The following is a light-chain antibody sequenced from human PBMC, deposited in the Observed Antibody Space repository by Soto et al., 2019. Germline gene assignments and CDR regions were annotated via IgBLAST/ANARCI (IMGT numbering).Light chain of an antibody. J-gene: IGLJ1*01. Sequence: QSVLTQPASVSGSPGQSITISCAGTSSDVGAYNYVSWYQQHPGNAPKLVIYDVTNRPSGVSNRFSGSKSGNTASLTISGLQAEDEADYYCCSYASSSTYVFGTGTKVTVL. CDR1: SSDVGAYNY. CDR2: DVT. CDR3: CSYASSSTYV. V-gene: IGLV2-14*03.